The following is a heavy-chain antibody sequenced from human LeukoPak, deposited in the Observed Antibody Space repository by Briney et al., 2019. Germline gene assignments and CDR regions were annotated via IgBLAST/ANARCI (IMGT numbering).Heavy chain of an antibody. CDR1: GGSISSGGYY. D-gene: IGHD3-22*01. CDR3: ARSPPGYYDSSGYFDY. V-gene: IGHV4-31*03. CDR2: IYYSGST. J-gene: IGHJ4*02. Sequence: PSETLSLTCTVSGGSISSGGYYWSWIRQHPGKGPEWIGYIYYSGSTYYNPSLKSRVTISVDTSKNQFSLKLSSVTAADTAVYYCARSPPGYYDSSGYFDYWGQGTLVTVSS.